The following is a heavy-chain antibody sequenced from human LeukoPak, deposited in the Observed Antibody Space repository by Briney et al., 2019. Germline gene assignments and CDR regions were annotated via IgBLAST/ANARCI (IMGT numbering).Heavy chain of an antibody. Sequence: PGGSLRLSCAASGFTFDDYAMHWVRQGPGKGLEWVSLINGDGGSTYYADSVKGRFPISSDNSKHSLYLEMNSLRTEDTAFYYCAKGDRSGSYYNSFDPWGQGTLVTVSS. D-gene: IGHD1-26*01. V-gene: IGHV3-43*02. CDR1: GFTFDDYA. CDR2: INGDGGST. J-gene: IGHJ5*02. CDR3: AKGDRSGSYYNSFDP.